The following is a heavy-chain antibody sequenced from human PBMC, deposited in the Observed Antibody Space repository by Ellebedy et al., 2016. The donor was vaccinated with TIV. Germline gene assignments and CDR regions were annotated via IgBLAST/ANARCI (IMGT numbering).Heavy chain of an antibody. CDR1: GFTFSSYW. Sequence: GESLKISCAASGFTFSSYWMTWVRQAPGKELEWVANIKPEGSEKYYVDSVKGRFTISRDNVKNSLYLQMNSLRAEDKAVYYCARDSGNYYVDYWGQGTLVTVSS. CDR2: IKPEGSEK. D-gene: IGHD1-26*01. J-gene: IGHJ4*02. V-gene: IGHV3-7*01. CDR3: ARDSGNYYVDY.